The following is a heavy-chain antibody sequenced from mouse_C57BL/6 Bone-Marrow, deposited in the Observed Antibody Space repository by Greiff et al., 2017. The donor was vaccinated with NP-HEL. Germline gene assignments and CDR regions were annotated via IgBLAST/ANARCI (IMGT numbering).Heavy chain of an antibody. J-gene: IGHJ3*01. V-gene: IGHV1-59*01. Sequence: QVQLKQSGAELVRPGTSVKLSCKASGYTFTSYWMHWVKQRPGQGLEWIGVIDPSDSYTNYNQKFKGKATLTVDTSSSTAYMQLSSLTSEDSAVYYCARSGGNYPAWFAYWGQGTLVTVSA. CDR3: ARSGGNYPAWFAY. CDR1: GYTFTSYW. D-gene: IGHD2-1*01. CDR2: IDPSDSYT.